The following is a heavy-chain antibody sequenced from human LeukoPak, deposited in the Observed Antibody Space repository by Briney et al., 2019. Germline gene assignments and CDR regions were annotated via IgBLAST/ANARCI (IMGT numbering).Heavy chain of an antibody. CDR3: ARDGSYYYGSGSYKYYYGMDV. CDR1: GGSISSGSYY. D-gene: IGHD3-10*01. Sequence: SETLSLTCPVSGGSISSGSYYWSWIRQPAGKGLEWIGRIYTSGSTNYNPSLKSRVTISVDTSKNQFSLKLSSVTAADTAVYYCARDGSYYYGSGSYKYYYGMDVWGQGTTVTVSS. J-gene: IGHJ6*02. V-gene: IGHV4-61*02. CDR2: IYTSGST.